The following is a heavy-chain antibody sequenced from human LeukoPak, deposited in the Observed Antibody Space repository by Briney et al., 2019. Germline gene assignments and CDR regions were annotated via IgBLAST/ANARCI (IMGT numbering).Heavy chain of an antibody. V-gene: IGHV3-74*01. J-gene: IGHJ4*02. Sequence: GGSLRLSCAAAGFTFSSHWMHWVRKASGKGLVWVARIGEDGRKTYYADSVKGRFTISRDNSKNTLYLQMSSLRAEDTAVYYCVKDVVRGYDSSGYYSLGSYYFEYWGQGTLVTVSS. CDR1: GFTFSSHW. D-gene: IGHD3-22*01. CDR2: IGEDGRKT. CDR3: VKDVVRGYDSSGYYSLGSYYFEY.